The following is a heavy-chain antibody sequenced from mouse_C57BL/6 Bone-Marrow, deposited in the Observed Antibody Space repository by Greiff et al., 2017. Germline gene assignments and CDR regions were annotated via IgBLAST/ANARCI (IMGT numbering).Heavy chain of an antibody. Sequence: VQLQQSGAELVRPGASVKLSCKASGYTFTDYYINWVKQRPGQGLEWIARIYPGSGNTYYNEKFKGKATLTAEKSSSTAYMQLSSLTSEDSAVYFCARGGYSNSTWFAYWGQGTLVTVAA. CDR3: ARGGYSNSTWFAY. CDR1: GYTFTDYY. D-gene: IGHD2-5*01. CDR2: IYPGSGNT. V-gene: IGHV1-76*01. J-gene: IGHJ3*01.